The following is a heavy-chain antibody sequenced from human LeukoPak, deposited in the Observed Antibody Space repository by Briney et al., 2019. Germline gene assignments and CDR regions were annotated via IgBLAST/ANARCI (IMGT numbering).Heavy chain of an antibody. J-gene: IGHJ4*02. D-gene: IGHD5-12*01. V-gene: IGHV4-34*01. CDR2: INHSGST. Sequence: PSETLSLTCAVYGGSFSGYYWSWIRQPPGKGLEWIREINHSGSTNYNPSLKSRVTISVDTSKNQFSLKLSSVTAADTAVYYCARGRGAVDIVATYDYWGQGTLVTVSS. CDR1: GGSFSGYY. CDR3: ARGRGAVDIVATYDY.